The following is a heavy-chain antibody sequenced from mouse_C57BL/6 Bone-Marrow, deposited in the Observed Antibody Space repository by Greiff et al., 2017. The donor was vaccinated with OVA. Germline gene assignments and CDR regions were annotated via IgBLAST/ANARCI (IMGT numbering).Heavy chain of an antibody. CDR3: ANYGFAY. V-gene: IGHV1-58*01. CDR1: GYTFTSYG. Sequence: EVKLVQSGAELVRPGSSVKMSCKTSGYTFTSYGINWVKQRPGQGLEWIGYIYPGNGYTEYNEKFKGKATLTSDTSSSTAYMQLSSLTSEDSAIYCCANYGFAYWGQGTLVTVSA. D-gene: IGHD2-1*01. J-gene: IGHJ3*01. CDR2: IYPGNGYT.